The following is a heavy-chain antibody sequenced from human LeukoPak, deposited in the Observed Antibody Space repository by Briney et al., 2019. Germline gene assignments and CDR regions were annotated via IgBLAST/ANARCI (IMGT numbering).Heavy chain of an antibody. Sequence: GGSLRLSXAASGFTFSSYAMSWVRQAPGKGLEWVSAISGSGGSTYYADSVKGRSTISRDNAKNSLYLQMNSLRAEDTAVYYCARIRSKAFDLWGQGTMVTVSS. CDR3: ARIRSKAFDL. CDR1: GFTFSSYA. CDR2: ISGSGGST. V-gene: IGHV3-23*01. J-gene: IGHJ3*01.